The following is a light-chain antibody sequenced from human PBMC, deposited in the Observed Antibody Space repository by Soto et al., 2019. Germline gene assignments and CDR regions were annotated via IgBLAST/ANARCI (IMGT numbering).Light chain of an antibody. CDR3: HQYESSPQT. Sequence: EIVLTQSPGTLSLSPGDRATLSCRASQTVSNNYLAWCQQKPGQAPRVIMYGASRRATGIPDRFSGGGSGTDFTLTISRLEPEDFAVYYCHQYESSPQTFGRGTKVDIK. CDR2: GAS. J-gene: IGKJ1*01. V-gene: IGKV3-20*01. CDR1: QTVSNNY.